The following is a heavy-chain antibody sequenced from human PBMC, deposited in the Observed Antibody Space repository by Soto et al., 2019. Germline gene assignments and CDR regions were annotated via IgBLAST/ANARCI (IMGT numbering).Heavy chain of an antibody. CDR2: VSPRSGGT. V-gene: IGHV1-2*02. J-gene: IGHJ5*02. D-gene: IGHD3-10*01. CDR1: GYTFIDYY. CDR3: TKKVGAPFPIDA. Sequence: VKVSCKAWGYTFIDYYINWVRQAPGQGLEWMGWVSPRSGGTNYAQKFLGRVTITRDTSISTAYMELTGLTSDGTAVYYCTKKVGAPFPIDAWGQGTRVTVSS.